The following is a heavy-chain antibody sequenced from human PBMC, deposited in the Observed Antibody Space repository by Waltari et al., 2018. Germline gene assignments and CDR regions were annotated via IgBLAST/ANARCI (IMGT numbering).Heavy chain of an antibody. J-gene: IGHJ6*02. CDR1: GFTFSSYE. D-gene: IGHD6-13*01. V-gene: IGHV3-48*03. Sequence: EVQLVESGGGLVQPGGSLRLSCAASGFTFSSYEMNWVRQAPGKGLEWVSYISSSGSTIYHPEAWKGGSTMSRDNAKNVLYLQMNSLRAEDTAVYYCARDRGAAAGTSPEYYYYYGMDVWGQGTTVTVSS. CDR3: ARDRGAAAGTSPEYYYYYGMDV. CDR2: ISSSGSTI.